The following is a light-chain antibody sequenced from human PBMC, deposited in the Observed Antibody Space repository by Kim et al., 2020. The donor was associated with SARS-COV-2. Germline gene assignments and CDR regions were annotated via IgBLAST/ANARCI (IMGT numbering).Light chain of an antibody. V-gene: IGKV1-5*01. Sequence: ASVGDRVRITCRASQSVSGWLAWYQQKPGRAPKVLIYDAFTLESGVPSRFSGSGYGTEFTLTISSLQPDDFATYYCQQYDNYPWTFGQGTKVDIK. CDR3: QQYDNYPWT. CDR1: QSVSGW. J-gene: IGKJ1*01. CDR2: DAF.